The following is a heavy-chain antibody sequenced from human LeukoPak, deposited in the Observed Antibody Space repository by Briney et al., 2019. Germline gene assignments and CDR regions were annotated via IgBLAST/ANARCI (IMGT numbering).Heavy chain of an antibody. CDR1: GGSVSSGNYY. D-gene: IGHD6-19*01. CDR3: AGLHSSGWYVSGFDP. V-gene: IGHV4-61*01. J-gene: IGHJ5*02. CDR2: IYYSGST. Sequence: SETLSLTCTVSGGSVSSGNYYWSWIRQPPGKGLDWIGYIYYSGSTNYNPSLKSRVTISVDTSKNQFSLKLSSVTAADTAVYYCAGLHSSGWYVSGFDPWGQGTLVTVSS.